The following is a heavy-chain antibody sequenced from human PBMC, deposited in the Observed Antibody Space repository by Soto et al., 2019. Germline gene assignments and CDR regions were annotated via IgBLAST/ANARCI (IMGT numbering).Heavy chain of an antibody. CDR2: ISGSGGST. J-gene: IGHJ4*02. CDR1: GSTFSSYA. V-gene: IGHV3-23*01. CDR3: AKDQRGYYGSWSPSGY. D-gene: IGHD3-10*01. Sequence: PRLSCAASGSTFSSYAMSWVRRAPGNGLEWVSAISGSGGSTYYADSVKGRFTISRDDSKNTLYLQMNSLRAEDTAVYYCAKDQRGYYGSWSPSGYWGQGTLVTVSS.